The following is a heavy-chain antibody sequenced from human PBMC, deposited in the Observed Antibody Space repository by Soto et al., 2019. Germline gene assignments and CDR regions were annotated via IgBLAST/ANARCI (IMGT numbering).Heavy chain of an antibody. Sequence: PGESLKISCKGSGYSFSTYWIGWVRQMPGKGLEWMGIIYPGDSDTRYRPSFEGQVTISADKSISTAYLQWSSLKASDTATYYCARPVNGGYVYWGQGTLVTVSS. CDR2: IYPGDSDT. D-gene: IGHD5-12*01. V-gene: IGHV5-51*01. CDR3: ARPVNGGYVY. CDR1: GYSFSTYW. J-gene: IGHJ4*02.